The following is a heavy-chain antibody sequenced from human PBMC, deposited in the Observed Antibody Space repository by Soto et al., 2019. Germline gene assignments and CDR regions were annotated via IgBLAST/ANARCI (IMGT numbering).Heavy chain of an antibody. V-gene: IGHV3-48*03. CDR1: GFTFSSYE. CDR2: ISSSGSTI. Sequence: EVQLVESGGGLVQPGGSLRLSCAASGFTFSSYEMNWVRQAPGKGLEWVSYISSSGSTIYYADSVKGRFTISRDTAKNALNRQMDSLRAEDTAVYYCARDLWVMDSHIAAAGTDHYYYDYGMDVWVQGTTVTVSS. CDR3: ARDLWVMDSHIAAAGTDHYYYDYGMDV. J-gene: IGHJ6*02. D-gene: IGHD6-13*01.